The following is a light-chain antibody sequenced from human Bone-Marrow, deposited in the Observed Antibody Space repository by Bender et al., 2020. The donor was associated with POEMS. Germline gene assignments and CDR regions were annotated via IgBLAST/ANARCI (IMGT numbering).Light chain of an antibody. CDR2: DVS. J-gene: IGLJ3*02. V-gene: IGLV2-14*03. Sequence: QSALTQPASVSGSPGQSITISCTGTSSDIGYYDYVSWYQQHPGKAPKLLIFDVSQRPSGLSDRFSGSKTDKTASLIVSGLRADDEADYYCSSYGGNNNLVFGGGTKLTVL. CDR1: SSDIGYYDY. CDR3: SSYGGNNNLV.